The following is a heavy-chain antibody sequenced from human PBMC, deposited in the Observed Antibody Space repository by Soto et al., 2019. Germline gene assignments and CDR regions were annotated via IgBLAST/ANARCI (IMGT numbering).Heavy chain of an antibody. CDR3: ARDQGGSYDSWFDP. J-gene: IGHJ5*02. V-gene: IGHV3-21*06. D-gene: IGHD1-26*01. CDR2: ISSGSAYI. Sequence: EVQVVESGGGLVKPGGSLRLSCTFTFSMYSMNWVRQAPGKGLEWVESISSGSAYIKYAESVKGRFTISRDNAKNSLHLQMNSLRAEDTAIYHCARDQGGSYDSWFDPWGQGTLVTVSS. CDR1: TFSMYS.